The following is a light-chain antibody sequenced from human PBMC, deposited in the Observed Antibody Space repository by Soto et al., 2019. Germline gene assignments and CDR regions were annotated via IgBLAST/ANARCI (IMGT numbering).Light chain of an antibody. CDR1: SSDIGAYNF. CDR3: TSWTTNTTMI. Sequence: QSALTQPASVSGSPGQSITISCTGTSSDIGAYNFVSWYQQHPGKAPKLMLYDVNIRPSGVSNRFSGSKSGNTASLTISGLQAEDEADYYCTSWTTNTTMILGGGTKLTVL. V-gene: IGLV2-14*03. J-gene: IGLJ2*01. CDR2: DVN.